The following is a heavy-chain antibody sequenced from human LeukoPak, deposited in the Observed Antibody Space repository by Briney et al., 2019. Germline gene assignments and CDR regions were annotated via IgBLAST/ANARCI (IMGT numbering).Heavy chain of an antibody. CDR1: GYTFTGYY. CDR3: ARDGLAYCGGGCFSS. V-gene: IGHV1-2*02. CDR2: INPNSGGT. D-gene: IGHD2-21*01. J-gene: IGHJ4*02. Sequence: ASVKVSCKASGYTFTGYYMYWVRQAPGQGLEWMGWINPNSGGTNYAQKFRGRVTMTRDTSISTAYMELSRLRSDDTAVYYCARDGLAYCGGGCFSSWGQGTLVTVSS.